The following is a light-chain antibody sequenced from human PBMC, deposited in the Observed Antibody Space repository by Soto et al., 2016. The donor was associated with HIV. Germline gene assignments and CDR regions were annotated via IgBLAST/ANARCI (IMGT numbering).Light chain of an antibody. Sequence: DIQMTQSPSSLSLSIGDRVSITCRASQSISTYLHWYQQKPGRAPKLLIYDASSLQSGVPSRFSGRGSGTDFTLTISSLQPEDSASYFCLQDYSYPYSFGQGTQVGD. CDR3: LQDYSYPYS. CDR1: QSISTY. J-gene: IGKJ2*03. V-gene: IGKV1-39*01. CDR2: DAS.